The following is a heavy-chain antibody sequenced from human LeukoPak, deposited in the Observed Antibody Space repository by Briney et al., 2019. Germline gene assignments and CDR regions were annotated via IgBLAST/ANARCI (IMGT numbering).Heavy chain of an antibody. CDR2: ISDSGGST. CDR1: GFPFSSYA. J-gene: IGHJ6*02. Sequence: GGSLRLSCSASGFPFSSYAMHWVRQAPGKGLEYVSAISDSGGSTYYADSVKGRFTISRDNAKNTLYLQMSSLRAEDTAVYFCVRGYSFGPYGMDVWGQGTTVTVSS. V-gene: IGHV3-64D*09. D-gene: IGHD2-15*01. CDR3: VRGYSFGPYGMDV.